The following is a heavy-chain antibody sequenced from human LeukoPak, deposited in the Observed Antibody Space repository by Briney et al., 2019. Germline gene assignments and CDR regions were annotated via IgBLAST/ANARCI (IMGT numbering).Heavy chain of an antibody. CDR1: GYTFTSYY. J-gene: IGHJ5*02. CDR3: ATGLCTNGVCSDNWFDP. Sequence: GASVKVSCKASGYTFTSYYMHWVRQAPGQGLEWMGRINPNSGGTNYAQKFQGRVTMTRDTSISTAYMELSRLRSDDTAVYYCATGLCTNGVCSDNWFDPWGQGTLVTVSS. V-gene: IGHV1-2*06. D-gene: IGHD2-8*01. CDR2: INPNSGGT.